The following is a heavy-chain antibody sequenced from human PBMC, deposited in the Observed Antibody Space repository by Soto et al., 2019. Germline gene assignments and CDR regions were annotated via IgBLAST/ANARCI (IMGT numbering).Heavy chain of an antibody. CDR3: ATYRQTTVTSEF. D-gene: IGHD4-17*01. Sequence: EVQLLESGGGLVQPGGSLTLSCAASGFTFSSCAMSWVRQAPGKGLEWVSAIGDNGVSKYHADSVKGRFTISRDNSKNTLYLQMNSLRADDTAVYYCATYRQTTVTSEFWGQGALVTVSS. CDR1: GFTFSSCA. V-gene: IGHV3-23*01. CDR2: IGDNGVSK. J-gene: IGHJ4*02.